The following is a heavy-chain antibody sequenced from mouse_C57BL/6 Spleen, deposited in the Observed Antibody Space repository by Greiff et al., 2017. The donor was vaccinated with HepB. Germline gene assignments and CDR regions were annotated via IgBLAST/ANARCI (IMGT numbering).Heavy chain of an antibody. D-gene: IGHD3-1*01. CDR2: ISDGGSYT. CDR3: ARGGGDGPFAY. V-gene: IGHV5-4*03. Sequence: EVKLMESGGGLVKPGGSLKLSCAASGFTFSSYAMSWVRQTPEKRLEWVATISDGGSYTYYPDNVKGRFTISRDNAKNNLYLQMSQLKSEDTAMYYCARGGGDGPFAYWGQGTLVTVSA. CDR1: GFTFSSYA. J-gene: IGHJ3*01.